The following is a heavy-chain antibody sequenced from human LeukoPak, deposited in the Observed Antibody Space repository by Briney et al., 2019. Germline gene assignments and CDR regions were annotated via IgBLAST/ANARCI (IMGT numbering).Heavy chain of an antibody. J-gene: IGHJ4*02. Sequence: SVKVPCKASGGTFSSYAISWVRQAPGQGLEWMGRIIPIFGIANYAQKFQGRVTITADKSTSTAYMELSSLRSEDTAVYYCARPRGRKNCSGGSCYSALFDYWGQGTLVTVSS. CDR3: ARPRGRKNCSGGSCYSALFDY. D-gene: IGHD2-15*01. V-gene: IGHV1-69*04. CDR2: IIPIFGIA. CDR1: GGTFSSYA.